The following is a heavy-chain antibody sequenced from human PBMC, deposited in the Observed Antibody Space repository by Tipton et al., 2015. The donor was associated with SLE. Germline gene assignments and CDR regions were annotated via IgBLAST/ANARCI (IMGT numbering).Heavy chain of an antibody. CDR1: GGSISFDY. D-gene: IGHD6-13*01. J-gene: IGHJ4*02. V-gene: IGHV4-4*07. Sequence: TLSLTCTVSGGSISFDYWSWIRQSAGRGLEWIGRIYSSGDRDYNPSLRSRVTMSIDASQNRVSLRLKSVSAADTAVYYCARDGSSAWYPYFDYWGQGTLVTVSS. CDR3: ARDGSSAWYPYFDY. CDR2: IYSSGDR.